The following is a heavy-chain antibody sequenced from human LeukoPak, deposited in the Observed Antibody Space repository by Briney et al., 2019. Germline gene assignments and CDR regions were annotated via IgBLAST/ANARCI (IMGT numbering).Heavy chain of an antibody. V-gene: IGHV3-74*01. J-gene: IGHJ4*02. Sequence: GGSLRLSCAASGFTFSSYWMHWVRQAPGKGLVWVSRINEDGSTTNYADAVTGRSTIFRENAKNTRYLQMNSLRAEDTAVYYCVRDLGGSSGHWGQGTLVTVSS. D-gene: IGHD3-10*01. CDR3: VRDLGGSSGH. CDR2: INEDGSTT. CDR1: GFTFSSYW.